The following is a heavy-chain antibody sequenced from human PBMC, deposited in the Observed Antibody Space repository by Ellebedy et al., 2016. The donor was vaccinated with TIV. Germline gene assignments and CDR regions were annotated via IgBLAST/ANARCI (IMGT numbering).Heavy chain of an antibody. CDR2: INPNSGGT. D-gene: IGHD3-22*01. Sequence: AASVKVSCKASAYTFTGYYMHWVRQAPGQGLEWMGWINPNSGGTNYAQKFQGRVTMTRDTSISTAYMEMSRLRSDDTAVYYCATRIVVGSLDYWGQGTLVTVSS. CDR1: AYTFTGYY. V-gene: IGHV1-2*02. J-gene: IGHJ4*02. CDR3: ATRIVVGSLDY.